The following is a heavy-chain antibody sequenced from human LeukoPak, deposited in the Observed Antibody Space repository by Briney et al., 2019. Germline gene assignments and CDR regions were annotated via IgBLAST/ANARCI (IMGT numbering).Heavy chain of an antibody. Sequence: ASVKVSCKASGYTFTSYGISWVRQAPGQGLEWMGWISAYNGNTNYAQKLQGRVTMTTDTSTSTAYMELRSLRSDDTAVYYCARDLGTYCSSTSCYLFLNPSRQDAFDIWGQGTMVTVSS. CDR1: GYTFTSYG. J-gene: IGHJ3*02. CDR3: ARDLGTYCSSTSCYLFLNPSRQDAFDI. V-gene: IGHV1-18*01. D-gene: IGHD2-2*01. CDR2: ISAYNGNT.